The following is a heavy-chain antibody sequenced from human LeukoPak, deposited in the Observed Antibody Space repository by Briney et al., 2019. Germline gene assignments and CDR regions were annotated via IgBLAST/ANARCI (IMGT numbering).Heavy chain of an antibody. D-gene: IGHD5-24*01. CDR2: INPNSGGT. Sequence: GASVKVSCKASGYTFTGYYMHWVRQAPGQGLEWMGWINPNSGGTNYAQKFQGRVTMTRDTSISTAYMELSRLRSDDTAVYYCARGLSPSGRWLQSGGYVFDSWGQGTLVTVSS. V-gene: IGHV1-2*02. CDR3: ARGLSPSGRWLQSGGYVFDS. CDR1: GYTFTGYY. J-gene: IGHJ4*02.